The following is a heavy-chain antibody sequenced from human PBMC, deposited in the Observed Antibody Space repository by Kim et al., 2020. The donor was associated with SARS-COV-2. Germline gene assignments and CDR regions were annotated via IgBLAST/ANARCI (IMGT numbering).Heavy chain of an antibody. CDR1: GASITNYY. CDR3: AREFQYDIVTGSGAFDM. D-gene: IGHD3-9*01. CDR2: ISHSGSS. Sequence: SETLSLTCTVSGASITNYYWSWIRQPPGKGLEWIGYISHSGSSNHNPALRSRVTMSADTSKNQFSLNLRSVSAADTAVYYCAREFQYDIVTGSGAFDMWGQGTMVTVSS. J-gene: IGHJ3*02. V-gene: IGHV4-59*01.